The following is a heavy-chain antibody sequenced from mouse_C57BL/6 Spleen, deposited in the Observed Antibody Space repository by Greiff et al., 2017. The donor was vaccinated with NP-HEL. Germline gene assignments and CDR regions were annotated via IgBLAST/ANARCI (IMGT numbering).Heavy chain of an antibody. V-gene: IGHV1-72*01. D-gene: IGHD1-1*01. CDR2: IDPNSGGT. J-gene: IGHJ2*01. CDR3: ARSYGSSYRGYYFDY. Sequence: VKLQQPGAELVKPGASVKLSCKASGYTFTSYWMHWVKQRPGRGLEWIGRIDPNSGGTKYNEKFKSKATLTVDKPSSTAYMQLSSLTSEDSAVYYCARSYGSSYRGYYFDYWGQGTTLTVSS. CDR1: GYTFTSYW.